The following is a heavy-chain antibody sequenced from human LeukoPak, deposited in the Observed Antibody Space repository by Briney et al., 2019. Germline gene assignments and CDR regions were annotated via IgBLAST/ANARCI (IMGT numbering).Heavy chain of an antibody. CDR2: IYYSGST. J-gene: IGHJ5*02. D-gene: IGHD3-10*01. Sequence: SSETLSLTCTVSGGSISSYCWSWIRQPPGKGLEWIGYIYYSGSTNYNPSLKSRVTISVDTSKNQFSLKLTSVTAADTAVYFCARGGYYGSGNDFRFDPWGQGTLVTVSS. CDR1: GGSISSYC. V-gene: IGHV4-59*01. CDR3: ARGGYYGSGNDFRFDP.